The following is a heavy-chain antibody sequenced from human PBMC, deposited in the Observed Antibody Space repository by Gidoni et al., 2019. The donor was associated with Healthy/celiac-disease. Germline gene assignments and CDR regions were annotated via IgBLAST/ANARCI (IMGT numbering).Heavy chain of an antibody. Sequence: EVQLVQSGAEVQKPGESLTISCKGSGYRFTSYWIGWVRQMPGKGLEWMGIIYPGDSDTRYSPSFQGQVTISADKSISTAYLQWSSLKASDTAMYYCATGLRGSGSPLGRFDPWGQGTLVTVSS. J-gene: IGHJ5*02. CDR3: ATGLRGSGSPLGRFDP. CDR1: GYRFTSYW. D-gene: IGHD3-10*01. CDR2: IYPGDSDT. V-gene: IGHV5-51*03.